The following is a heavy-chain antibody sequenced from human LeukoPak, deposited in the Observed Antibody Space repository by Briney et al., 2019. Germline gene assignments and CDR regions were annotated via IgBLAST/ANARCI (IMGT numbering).Heavy chain of an antibody. D-gene: IGHD5-18*01. Sequence: SETLSLTCAVSGGSISSSNWWSWVRRPPGKGLEWIGEIYHSGSTNYNPSLKSRVTISVDKSKNQFSLKLSSVTAADTAVYYCAILQLQSNDAFEIWGQGTMVTVSS. CDR1: GGSISSSNW. V-gene: IGHV4-4*02. CDR2: IYHSGST. J-gene: IGHJ3*02. CDR3: AILQLQSNDAFEI.